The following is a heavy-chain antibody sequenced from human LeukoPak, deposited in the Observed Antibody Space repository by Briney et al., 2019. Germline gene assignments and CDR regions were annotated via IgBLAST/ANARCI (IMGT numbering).Heavy chain of an antibody. V-gene: IGHV3-30*18. CDR1: GFTFSTYG. J-gene: IGHJ4*02. CDR3: TKAQLPRHEPGNFYFDY. Sequence: QPGGSLRLSCAASGFTFSTYGMHWVRQAPGKGLEWVAVVSYDESSIYYADSVKSRFTISRDNSKDTVFLHMNSLRSDDTAVYYCTKAQLPRHEPGNFYFDYWGQGILVTVSS. D-gene: IGHD1-14*01. CDR2: VSYDESSI.